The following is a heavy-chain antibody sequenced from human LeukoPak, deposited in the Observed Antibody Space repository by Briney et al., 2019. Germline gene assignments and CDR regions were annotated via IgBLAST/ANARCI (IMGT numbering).Heavy chain of an antibody. CDR1: GYTFTSYG. CDR2: ISAYNGNT. J-gene: IGHJ4*02. Sequence: GASVKVSCKASGYTFTSYGISWVRQAPGQGLEWMGWISAYNGNTNYAQKLQGRVTMTTDTSTSTAYMELRSLRSDDTAVYYCASWDYYDSSGHLDYWGQGTLVTVSS. CDR3: ASWDYYDSSGHLDY. V-gene: IGHV1-18*01. D-gene: IGHD3-22*01.